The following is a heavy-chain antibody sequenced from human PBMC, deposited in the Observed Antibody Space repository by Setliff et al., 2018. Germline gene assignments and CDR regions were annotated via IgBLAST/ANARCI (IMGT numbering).Heavy chain of an antibody. V-gene: IGHV4-38-2*01. CDR2: ILFSGDT. Sequence: SETLSLTCAVSGYSISSGFSWVWIRQSPGKGLEWIGRILFSGDTYYNPSLNSRVTISLDTSKNQFSLKLRSVTAADTAVYYCARQGFGTTYMPFDYWDHGTLVTVSS. CDR1: GYSISSGFS. J-gene: IGHJ4*01. CDR3: ARQGFGTTYMPFDY. D-gene: IGHD1-7*01.